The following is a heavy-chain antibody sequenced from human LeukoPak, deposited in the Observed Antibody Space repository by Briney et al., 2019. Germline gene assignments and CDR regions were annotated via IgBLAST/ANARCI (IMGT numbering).Heavy chain of an antibody. D-gene: IGHD3-22*01. CDR3: ASHSYYDSMAY. J-gene: IGHJ4*02. Sequence: GASVKVSCKASGYTFTGHYMHWVRQAPGQGLEWMGWINPYSGGTHYALIFQDRVTMTRDTSISTAYMELSRLRSDDTAVYYCASHSYYDSMAYWGQGTLVTVSS. V-gene: IGHV1-2*02. CDR1: GYTFTGHY. CDR2: INPYSGGT.